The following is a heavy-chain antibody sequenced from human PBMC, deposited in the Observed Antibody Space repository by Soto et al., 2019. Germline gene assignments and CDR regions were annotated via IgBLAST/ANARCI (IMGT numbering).Heavy chain of an antibody. CDR2: IIPIHGTT. D-gene: IGHD3-16*01. CDR1: GGSLTSYP. V-gene: IGHV1-69*01. Sequence: QMEQSGAEVRKPGSSVKVSCKPSGGSLTSYPMAWVRQAPGQGFEWMGGIIPIHGTTEYAQKFQGRVTITADESTNRATLELTGLTSEDTAGYYCARGWGLVSWGQGTLVTGSS. CDR3: ARGWGLVS. J-gene: IGHJ4*02.